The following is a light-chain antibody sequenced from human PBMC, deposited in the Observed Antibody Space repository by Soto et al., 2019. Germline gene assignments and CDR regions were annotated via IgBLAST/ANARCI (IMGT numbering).Light chain of an antibody. CDR3: QSYDNSLSVYV. J-gene: IGLJ1*01. CDR1: SSNIGAHYD. Sequence: QSVLTQPPSVPGAPGQRVTISCTGSSSNIGAHYDVHWYQQLPGTAPKLLIYGNSNRPSGVPDRFSGSKSGTSASLAITGLQAEDEADYYCQSYDNSLSVYVFGTGTKGTVL. V-gene: IGLV1-40*01. CDR2: GNS.